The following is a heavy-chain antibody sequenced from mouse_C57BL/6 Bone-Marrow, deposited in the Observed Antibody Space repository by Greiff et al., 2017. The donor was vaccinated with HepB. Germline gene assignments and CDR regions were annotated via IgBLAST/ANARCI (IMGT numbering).Heavy chain of an antibody. D-gene: IGHD3-3*01. CDR1: GFTFSNYW. V-gene: IGHV6-3*01. CDR3: TGELGFAY. J-gene: IGHJ3*01. Sequence: EVKLMESGGGLVQPGGSMKLSCVASGFTFSNYWMNWVRQSPEKGLEWVAKIRLKSDNYATHYAESVKGRFTISRDDSKSSVYLQMNNLRAEDTGIYYCTGELGFAYWGQGTLVTVSA. CDR2: IRLKSDNYAT.